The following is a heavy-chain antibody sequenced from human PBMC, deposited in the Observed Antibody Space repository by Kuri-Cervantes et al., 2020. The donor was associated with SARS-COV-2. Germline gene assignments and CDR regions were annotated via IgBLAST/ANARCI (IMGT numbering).Heavy chain of an antibody. V-gene: IGHV3-7*01. CDR2: IKQDGSEK. Sequence: GGSLRLSCAASGFTFSSYWMSWVRQAPGKGLEWVANIKQDGSEKYYVDSVKGRVTISRDNSKNMLYLQMNSLRPEDTALYYCAKDDHSTYWYRDLGSLQHWGQGTLVTVSS. J-gene: IGHJ1*01. D-gene: IGHD4-11*01. CDR1: GFTFSSYW. CDR3: AKDDHSTYWYRDLGSLQH.